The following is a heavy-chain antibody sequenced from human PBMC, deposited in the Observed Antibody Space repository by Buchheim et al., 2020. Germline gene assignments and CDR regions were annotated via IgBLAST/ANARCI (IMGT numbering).Heavy chain of an antibody. Sequence: QVQLVESGGGVVQPGRSLRLSCAASGFTFSSYAMHWVRQAPGKGLEWVAVISYDGSNKYYADSVKGRFTISSDNSKNTLYLQMNSLRAEDTAVYYCARETIYCGGDCYIEYYYYYYGMDVWGQGTT. CDR3: ARETIYCGGDCYIEYYYYYYGMDV. CDR1: GFTFSSYA. J-gene: IGHJ6*02. CDR2: ISYDGSNK. V-gene: IGHV3-30*04. D-gene: IGHD2-21*01.